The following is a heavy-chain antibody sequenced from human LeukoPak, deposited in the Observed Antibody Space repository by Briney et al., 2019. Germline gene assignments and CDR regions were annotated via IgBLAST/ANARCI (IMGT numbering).Heavy chain of an antibody. V-gene: IGHV1-69*13. CDR2: IIPIFGTA. CDR1: GGTFSSYA. J-gene: IGHJ5*02. Sequence: SVKVSCKASGGTFSSYAISWVRQAPGQGLEWMGGIIPIFGTANYAQKFQGRVTITAGESTSTAYMELSSLRSEDTAVYYCARDPYSSRFPGFDPWGQGTLVTVSS. CDR3: ARDPYSSRFPGFDP. D-gene: IGHD6-13*01.